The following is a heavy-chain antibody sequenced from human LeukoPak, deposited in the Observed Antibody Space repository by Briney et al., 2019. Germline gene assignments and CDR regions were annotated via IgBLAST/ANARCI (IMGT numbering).Heavy chain of an antibody. CDR1: GGSFSGYY. D-gene: IGHD3-22*01. J-gene: IGHJ4*02. V-gene: IGHV4-34*01. CDR2: INHSGST. Sequence: SETLSLTCAVYGGSFSGYYWSWIRQPPGKGLEWIGEINHSGSTNYNPSLKSRVTISVDTSKNQFSLKLGSVTAADTAVYYCARDTYYYDSSGYYPDYWGQGTLVTVSS. CDR3: ARDTYYYDSSGYYPDY.